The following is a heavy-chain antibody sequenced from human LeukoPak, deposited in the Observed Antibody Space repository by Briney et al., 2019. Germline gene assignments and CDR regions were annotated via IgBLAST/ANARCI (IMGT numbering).Heavy chain of an antibody. Sequence: GGSLRLSCAASGFTFSSYAMSWVRQAPGKGLEWVANIKQDGSEKYYVDSVKGRLTISRDNAKNSLYLQMNSLRAEDTAVYYCARDGVYCSSTSCYWESSYFDYWGQGTLVTVSS. D-gene: IGHD2-2*01. CDR2: IKQDGSEK. CDR3: ARDGVYCSSTSCYWESSYFDY. V-gene: IGHV3-7*01. J-gene: IGHJ4*02. CDR1: GFTFSSYA.